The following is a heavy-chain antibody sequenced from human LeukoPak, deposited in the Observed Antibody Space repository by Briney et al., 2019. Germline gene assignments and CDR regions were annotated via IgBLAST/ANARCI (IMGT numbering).Heavy chain of an antibody. CDR3: ARPNGDFYNWFDH. D-gene: IGHD2-21*02. J-gene: IGHJ5*02. CDR2: INPNSGDR. CDR1: GYTFTDYY. V-gene: IGHV1-2*02. Sequence: ASVKVSFKASGYTFTDYYIHWVRQAPGQGFEWMGWINPNSGDRNYAQRFQDRVTLTRDTSISTAYMELTNLRTDDTAIYYCARPNGDFYNWFDHWGQGTLVTVSS.